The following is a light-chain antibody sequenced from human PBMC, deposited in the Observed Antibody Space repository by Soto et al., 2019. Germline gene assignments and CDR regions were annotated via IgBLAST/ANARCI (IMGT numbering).Light chain of an antibody. CDR2: EGF. J-gene: IGLJ3*02. Sequence: QSALTQPASVSGSPGQSITISCTGTSPNVGIYNLVSWYQQHPGKAPKLIIYEGFKRPSGVSNRFSGSKSGNAASLTISGLQAEDEADYHCCSYAGGSTVTFGGGTKPTVL. CDR3: CSYAGGSTVT. V-gene: IGLV2-23*01. CDR1: SPNVGIYNL.